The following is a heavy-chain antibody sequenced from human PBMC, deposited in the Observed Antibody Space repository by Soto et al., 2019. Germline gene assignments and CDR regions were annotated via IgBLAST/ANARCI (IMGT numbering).Heavy chain of an antibody. CDR2: INHSGST. Sequence: QVQLQQWGAGLLKPSETLSLTCAVYGGSFSGYYWSWIRQPPGKGLEWIGEINHSGSTNYNPSLKSRVTRSVDTSKNQFSLNLRSVTAADTAVYYCARATYPLLLLRTNWFDPWGQGTLVTVSS. D-gene: IGHD2-2*01. CDR3: ARATYPLLLLRTNWFDP. CDR1: GGSFSGYY. J-gene: IGHJ5*02. V-gene: IGHV4-34*01.